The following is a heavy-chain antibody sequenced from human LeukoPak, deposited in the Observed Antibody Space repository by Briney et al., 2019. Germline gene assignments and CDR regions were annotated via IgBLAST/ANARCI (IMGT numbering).Heavy chain of an antibody. CDR3: AHDYGDYGWFDP. D-gene: IGHD4-17*01. Sequence: SETLSLTCTVSGGSLSSYYWSWIRQPPGKGLEWIGYIYYSGSTNYNPSLTSRVTISVDTSKNQFSLKLSSVTAADTAVYYCAHDYGDYGWFDPWGQGTLVTVSS. V-gene: IGHV4-59*01. J-gene: IGHJ5*02. CDR1: GGSLSSYY. CDR2: IYYSGST.